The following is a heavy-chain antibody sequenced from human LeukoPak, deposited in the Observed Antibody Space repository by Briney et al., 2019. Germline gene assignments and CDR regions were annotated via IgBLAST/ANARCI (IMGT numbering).Heavy chain of an antibody. D-gene: IGHD6-6*01. CDR1: GGSIISYY. Sequence: SETLPLTRTVSGGSIISYYWTWIRQPPGKGLGLEWIGYIYYSGGTNYNPSLKSRVTISIDTSKNQASLKLSSVTAADTAVYYCARLWDRSSSLDRCGQGTLVTVSS. V-gene: IGHV4-59*08. CDR2: IYYSGGT. CDR3: ARLWDRSSSLDR. J-gene: IGHJ5*02.